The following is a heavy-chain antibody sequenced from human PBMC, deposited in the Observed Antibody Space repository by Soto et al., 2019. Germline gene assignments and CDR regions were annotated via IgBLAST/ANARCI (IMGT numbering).Heavy chain of an antibody. J-gene: IGHJ6*02. CDR3: ARVNTIFGVVTTEDPYGMDV. Sequence: ASVKVSCKASGYTFTSYGISWVRQAPGQGLEWMGWISAYNGNTNYAQKLQGRVTMTTDTSTSTAYMELRSLRSDDTAVYYCARVNTIFGVVTTEDPYGMDVWGQGTTVTVSS. V-gene: IGHV1-18*01. CDR1: GYTFTSYG. CDR2: ISAYNGNT. D-gene: IGHD3-3*01.